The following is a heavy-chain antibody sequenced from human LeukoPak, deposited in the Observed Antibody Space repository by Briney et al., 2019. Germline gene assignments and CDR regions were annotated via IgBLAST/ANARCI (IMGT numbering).Heavy chain of an antibody. CDR3: ARGGFSGSYPTSYFDY. D-gene: IGHD1-26*01. Sequence: PGGSLRLSCAASGFTFSSYAVLWVRQAPGKGLEWVALISYDGSDKYDADSVKGRFTISRDNSKNTLYLQMNSLRGDDTAVYFCARGGFSGSYPTSYFDYWGRGSLVSVSS. CDR1: GFTFSSYA. CDR2: ISYDGSDK. V-gene: IGHV3-30*03. J-gene: IGHJ4*02.